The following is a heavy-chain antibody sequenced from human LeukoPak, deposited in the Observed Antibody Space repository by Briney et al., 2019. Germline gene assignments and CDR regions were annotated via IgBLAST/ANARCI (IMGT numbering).Heavy chain of an antibody. CDR1: GGSISSYY. V-gene: IGHV4-59*08. D-gene: IGHD3-22*01. CDR2: ISDIGSI. CDR3: ARHNSMPYYYDSSGYYSD. J-gene: IGHJ3*01. Sequence: KSSETLSLTCTVSGGSISSYYWSWIRQPPGKGLEWIAYISDIGSINYNPSLKSRVTISVDTSKNQFSLKLSSVTAADTAVYYCARHNSMPYYYDSSGYYSDWGQGTMVTVSS.